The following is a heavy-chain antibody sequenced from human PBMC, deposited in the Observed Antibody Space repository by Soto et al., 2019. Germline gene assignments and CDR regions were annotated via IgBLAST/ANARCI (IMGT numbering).Heavy chain of an antibody. D-gene: IGHD3-22*01. V-gene: IGHV3-33*01. CDR3: ARDYYDSSGSLDY. Sequence: GGSLRLSCAASGFTFSSYGMHWVRQAPGKGLEWVAVIWYDGSNKYYADSVKGRFTISRDNSKNTLYLQMNSLRAEDTAVYYCARDYYDSSGSLDYWGQGTLVTVS. CDR1: GFTFSSYG. CDR2: IWYDGSNK. J-gene: IGHJ4*02.